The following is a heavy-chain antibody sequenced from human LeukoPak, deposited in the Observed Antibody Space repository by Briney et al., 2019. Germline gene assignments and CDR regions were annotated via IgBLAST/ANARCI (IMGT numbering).Heavy chain of an antibody. CDR3: ASRKKGMATAGFDY. Sequence: GASLKISCKGSGYSFTSYWIVWVRQMPAKGLEWMGIIYPGDSDTRYSPSFQGQVTISAEKSIGTAYLQWSSVTASDTALYYCASRKKGMATAGFDYWSQGTLVTVSS. D-gene: IGHD5-24*01. CDR2: IYPGDSDT. J-gene: IGHJ4*02. CDR1: GYSFTSYW. V-gene: IGHV5-51*01.